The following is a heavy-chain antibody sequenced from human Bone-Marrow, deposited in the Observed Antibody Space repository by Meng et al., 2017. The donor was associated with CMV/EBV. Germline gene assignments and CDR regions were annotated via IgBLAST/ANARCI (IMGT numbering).Heavy chain of an antibody. J-gene: IGHJ4*02. V-gene: IGHV3-23*01. CDR2: ISTSGTT. D-gene: IGHD4-17*01. CDR1: GFTFRNYG. Sequence: GFTFRNYGMSWVRQAPGKGLEWVSTISTSGTTYYTDSVKGRFTIPRDNSKNTVYLQMNSLRAEDTAVYYCARHFSYQAGTTVYFGYWGQGTLVTVSS. CDR3: ARHFSYQAGTTVYFGY.